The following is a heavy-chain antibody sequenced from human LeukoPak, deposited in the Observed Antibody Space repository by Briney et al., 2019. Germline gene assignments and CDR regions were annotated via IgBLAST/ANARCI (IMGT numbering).Heavy chain of an antibody. CDR1: GGSISSYY. Sequence: SETLSLTCTVSGGSISSYYWSWIRQPPGKGLEWIGYIYYRGSTNYNPSLKSRVTISVDTSKNQFSLKLSSVTAADTAVYYCARDSLYSNYNWFDPWGQGTLVTVSS. J-gene: IGHJ5*02. CDR3: ARDSLYSNYNWFDP. CDR2: IYYRGST. V-gene: IGHV4-59*01. D-gene: IGHD4-11*01.